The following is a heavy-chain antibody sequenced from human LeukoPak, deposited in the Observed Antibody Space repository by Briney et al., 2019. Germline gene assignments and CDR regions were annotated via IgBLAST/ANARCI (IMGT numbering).Heavy chain of an antibody. J-gene: IGHJ5*02. Sequence: GASVKVSCKASGGTFSSYAISWVRQAPGQGLEWMGIINPSGGSTSYAQKFQGRVTMTRDTSTSTVYMELSSLRSEDTAVYYCARSGIAAPGRAPRGWFDPWGQGTLVTVSS. CDR1: GGTFSSYA. D-gene: IGHD6-13*01. CDR3: ARSGIAAPGRAPRGWFDP. CDR2: INPSGGST. V-gene: IGHV1-46*01.